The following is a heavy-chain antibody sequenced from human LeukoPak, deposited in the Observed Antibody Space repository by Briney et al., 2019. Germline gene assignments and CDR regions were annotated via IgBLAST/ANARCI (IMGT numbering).Heavy chain of an antibody. Sequence: GASVKVSCKASGYSFTNYALNWVRQAPGQGLEWMGWINTNTGNPTYAQGLSGRFVFSLDTSVSTAYLQISSLKAEDTAVFYCARDEGDYSGSGSFDYWGQGTLVTVSS. D-gene: IGHD3-10*01. CDR2: INTNTGNP. CDR3: ARDEGDYSGSGSFDY. CDR1: GYSFTNYA. J-gene: IGHJ4*02. V-gene: IGHV7-4-1*02.